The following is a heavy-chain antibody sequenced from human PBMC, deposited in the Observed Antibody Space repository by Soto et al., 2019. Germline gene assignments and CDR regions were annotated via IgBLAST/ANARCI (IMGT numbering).Heavy chain of an antibody. CDR2: IKSKTDGGAR. CDR3: VEGWNDF. CDR1: GFMFSSAW. J-gene: IGHJ4*02. V-gene: IGHV3-15*01. Sequence: EVQLVESGGDLVEPEGSLRLSCVTSGFMFSSAWMSWVRQAPGKGLEWVGRIKSKTDGGARDYAAPVNGRFSISRDDSKSTLYLQMNSLRAEDTALYYCVEGWNDFWGQGTLVTVSS. D-gene: IGHD1-1*01.